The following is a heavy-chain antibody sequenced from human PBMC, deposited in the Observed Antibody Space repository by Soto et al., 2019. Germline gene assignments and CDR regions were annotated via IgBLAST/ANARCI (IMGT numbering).Heavy chain of an antibody. CDR1: GGSISSGDYY. Sequence: SETLPLTCTVSGGSISSGDYYWSWIRQPPGKGLEWIGYIYYSGSTYYNPSLKSRVTISVDTSKNQFSLKLTSVTAADTAVYWCARDPVDGYAFFDNWGQGALVTVSS. CDR2: IYYSGST. D-gene: IGHD5-12*01. J-gene: IGHJ5*02. V-gene: IGHV4-30-4*02. CDR3: ARDPVDGYAFFDN.